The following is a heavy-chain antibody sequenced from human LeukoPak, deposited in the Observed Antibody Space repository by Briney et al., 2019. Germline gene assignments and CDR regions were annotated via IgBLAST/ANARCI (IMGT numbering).Heavy chain of an antibody. CDR2: IHYSGST. Sequence: ASETLSLTCTVSGGSISSSSYYWGWIRQPPGRGLECIGSIHYSGSTYYNPSLKSRVTISVDTSKNQFSLKLSSVTAADTAVYNCVRRLYCSSTSCSTIYYMDVWGKGTTVTVSS. CDR1: GGSISSSSYY. J-gene: IGHJ6*03. CDR3: VRRLYCSSTSCSTIYYMDV. D-gene: IGHD2-2*01. V-gene: IGHV4-39*01.